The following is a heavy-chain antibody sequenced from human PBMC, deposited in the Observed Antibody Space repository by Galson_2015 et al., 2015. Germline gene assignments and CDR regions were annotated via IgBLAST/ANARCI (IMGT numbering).Heavy chain of an antibody. Sequence: SLRLSCAASGFTFSIYSMNWVRQAPGKGLEWTSYITSSSTPISYADSVKGRFTIFRDNAKNSLYLQMYSLRDEDTAVYYCARSVEGSLDYWGQGSLVTVSS. CDR1: GFTFSIYS. V-gene: IGHV3-48*02. CDR2: ITSSSTPI. J-gene: IGHJ4*02. CDR3: ARSVEGSLDY.